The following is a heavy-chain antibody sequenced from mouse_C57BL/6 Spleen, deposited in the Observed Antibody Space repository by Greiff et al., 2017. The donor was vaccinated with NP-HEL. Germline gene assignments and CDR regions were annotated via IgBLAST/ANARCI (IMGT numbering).Heavy chain of an antibody. CDR1: GFNIKDYY. Sequence: EVQLQQSGAELVRPGASVKLSCTASGFNIKDYYMHWVKQRPEKGLEWIGRIDPEDGDTEYAPKFQGKATMTADTSSNTAYLQLSSLTSEDTSVYYWTTAIYYGNYVGYWGQGTTLTVSS. V-gene: IGHV14-1*01. CDR2: IDPEDGDT. CDR3: TTAIYYGNYVGY. J-gene: IGHJ2*01. D-gene: IGHD2-1*01.